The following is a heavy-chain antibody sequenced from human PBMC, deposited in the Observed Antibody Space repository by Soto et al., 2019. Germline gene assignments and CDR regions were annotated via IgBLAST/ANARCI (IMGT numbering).Heavy chain of an antibody. CDR2: IIPIFGTA. D-gene: IGHD3-16*01. V-gene: IGHV1-69*13. J-gene: IGHJ6*02. CDR3: AIDLGVFSRSLDDYYYGMDV. CDR1: GGTFSSYA. Sequence: SVKVSCKASGGTFSSYAISWVRQAPGQGLEWMGGIIPIFGTANYAQKFQGRVTITADESTSTAYMELSSLRSEDTAVYYCAIDLGVFSRSLDDYYYGMDVWGQGTTVTVSS.